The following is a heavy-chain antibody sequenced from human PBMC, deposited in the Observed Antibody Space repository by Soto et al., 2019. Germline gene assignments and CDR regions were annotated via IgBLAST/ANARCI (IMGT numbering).Heavy chain of an antibody. D-gene: IGHD2-2*01. CDR1: GFTFSSNS. Sequence: GGSLRLSCAASGFTFSSNSMNWVRQAPGKGLEWVSSISSSSSYIYYADSVKGRFTISRDNAKNSLFLQMNSLRAEDTAVYYCARATCSSTTCYLSDYWGQGTLVTVSS. J-gene: IGHJ4*02. CDR3: ARATCSSTTCYLSDY. V-gene: IGHV3-21*01. CDR2: ISSSSSYI.